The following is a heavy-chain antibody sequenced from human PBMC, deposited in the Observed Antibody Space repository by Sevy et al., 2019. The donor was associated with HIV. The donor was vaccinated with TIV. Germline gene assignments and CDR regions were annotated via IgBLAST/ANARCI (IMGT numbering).Heavy chain of an antibody. J-gene: IGHJ4*02. CDR3: AKGVYSNYPNYFDY. D-gene: IGHD4-4*01. Sequence: GGSLRLSCAASGFTFDDYAMHWVRQAPGKGLEWVSGISWNSGSIGYADSVKGRFTISRDNAKNSLYLQMNSLRAGDTALYYCAKGVYSNYPNYFDYWGQGTLVTVSS. CDR2: ISWNSGSI. CDR1: GFTFDDYA. V-gene: IGHV3-9*01.